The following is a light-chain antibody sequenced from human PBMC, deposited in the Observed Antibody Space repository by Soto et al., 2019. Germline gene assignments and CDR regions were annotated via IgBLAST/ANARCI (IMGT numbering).Light chain of an antibody. J-gene: IGKJ1*01. CDR1: QSINGNF. V-gene: IGKV3D-20*02. CDR3: QQSHNWPRT. CDR2: AAS. Sequence: EVVLTQSTGTLSLSPGERATLSCRASQSINGNFLVWYQQKLGQAPRLLIFAASSRATGIPDRFSGSGSGTDFNLTISSLEPEDVAVYYCQQSHNWPRTFGQGTKVDI.